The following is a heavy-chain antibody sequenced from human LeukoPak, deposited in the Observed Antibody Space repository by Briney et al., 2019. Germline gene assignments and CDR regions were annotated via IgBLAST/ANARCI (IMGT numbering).Heavy chain of an antibody. CDR1: GFTFSNYW. CDR2: ISYDGSNK. D-gene: IGHD3-10*01. Sequence: GGSLTLTCAASGFTFSNYWMHWVDHAPGKGLERVTVISYDGSNKYYADSVKGRFTISRDNSKNTLYLQMNSLRAEDTAVYYCARGEVPETSHYYGSGSYGDYWGRGTLVTVSS. V-gene: IGHV3-30-3*01. J-gene: IGHJ4*02. CDR3: ARGEVPETSHYYGSGSYGDY.